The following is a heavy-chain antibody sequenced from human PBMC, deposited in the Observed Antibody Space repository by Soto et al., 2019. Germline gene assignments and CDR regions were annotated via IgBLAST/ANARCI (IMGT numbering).Heavy chain of an antibody. CDR1: GGSFSGYY. CDR2: INHSGST. J-gene: IGHJ5*02. Sequence: QVQLQQWGAGLLKPSETLSLTCAVYGGSFSGYYWSWIRQPPGKGLEWIGEINHSGSTNYNPSLKSRVTISVDTSKNQFSLKLSSVTAADTAVYYCARGKEPARKNWFDPWGQGTLVTVSS. CDR3: ARGKEPARKNWFDP. V-gene: IGHV4-34*01. D-gene: IGHD6-6*01.